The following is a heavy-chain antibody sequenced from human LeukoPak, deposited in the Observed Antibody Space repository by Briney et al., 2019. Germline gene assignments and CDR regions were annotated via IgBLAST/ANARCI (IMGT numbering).Heavy chain of an antibody. V-gene: IGHV4-59*08. CDR2: IYYSGST. CDR3: ARARVLGIVVVITQTVPDY. D-gene: IGHD3-22*01. CDR1: GGSISSYY. J-gene: IGHJ4*02. Sequence: SENLSLTCTVSGGSISSYYWGWIRHPPGKGLEWIGYIYYSGSTNYNPSLKSRVTISVDTSKNQFSLKLSSVTAADTAVYYCARARVLGIVVVITQTVPDYWGQGTLVTVSS.